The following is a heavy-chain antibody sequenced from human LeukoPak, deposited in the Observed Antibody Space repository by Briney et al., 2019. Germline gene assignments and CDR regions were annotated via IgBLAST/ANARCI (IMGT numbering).Heavy chain of an antibody. CDR1: GGSISTYY. D-gene: IGHD2-21*01. CDR3: AREGTGSGSDWYRPFDY. J-gene: IGHJ4*02. V-gene: IGHV4-4*07. Sequence: SETLSLTCTVSGGSISTYYWSWIRQPAGKGLEWIGRIYTSGSTNYNPSLKSRVTMSVDTSKNQFSLKVSSVTAADTAVYYCAREGTGSGSDWYRPFDYWGQGTLVTVSS. CDR2: IYTSGST.